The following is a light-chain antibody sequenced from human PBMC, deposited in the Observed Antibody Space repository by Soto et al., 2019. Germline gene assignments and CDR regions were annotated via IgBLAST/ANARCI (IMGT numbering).Light chain of an antibody. V-gene: IGLV2-14*01. CDR1: SSDVGGYNY. Sequence: QRELTQPASVSGSPLESIPISCTGTSSDVGGYNYVSWYQQHPGKAPKLMIYDVSNRPSGVSNRFSGSKSGNTASLTISGLQAEDEADYYCSSYTSSSTLAVFGTGTKVTVL. CDR3: SSYTSSSTLAV. CDR2: DVS. J-gene: IGLJ1*01.